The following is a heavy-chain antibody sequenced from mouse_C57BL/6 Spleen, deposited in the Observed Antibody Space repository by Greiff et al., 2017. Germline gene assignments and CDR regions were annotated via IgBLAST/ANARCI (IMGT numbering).Heavy chain of an antibody. CDR2: ISSGGSYT. CDR1: GFTFSSYG. J-gene: IGHJ1*03. D-gene: IGHD1-1*01. Sequence: EVKLMESGGDLVKPGGSLKLSCAASGFTFSSYGMSWVRQTPDKRLEWVATISSGGSYTSYPDSVKGRFTISRDNANNTRYLQMSSLKSEDTAMYYCGRALYYYGSLYWYFDGWGTGTTVTVSS. V-gene: IGHV5-6*01. CDR3: GRALYYYGSLYWYFDG.